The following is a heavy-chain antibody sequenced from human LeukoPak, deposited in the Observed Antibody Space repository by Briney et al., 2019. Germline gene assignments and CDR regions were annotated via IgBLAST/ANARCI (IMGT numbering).Heavy chain of an antibody. CDR3: ARGGTFVSDY. CDR2: INQDGSEK. Sequence: GGSLRLSCAASGFTFSTFWMSWVRQAPGKGLERVANINQDGSEKYYVGSMKGRFTVSRDNAKNSLYLQMDSLRAEDTAVYYCARGGTFVSDYWGQGTLVTVSS. V-gene: IGHV3-7*01. J-gene: IGHJ4*02. D-gene: IGHD1-1*01. CDR1: GFTFSTFW.